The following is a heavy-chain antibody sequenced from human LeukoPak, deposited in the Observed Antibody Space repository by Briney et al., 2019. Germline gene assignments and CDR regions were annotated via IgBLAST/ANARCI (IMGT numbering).Heavy chain of an antibody. CDR3: ARDYCSSTSCLFDS. Sequence: ASVKVSYKPSGYTFTGYYIHWVRQAPGHGLEWMGRINPNSGDTNHAQRFQGRVTMTRDASMSTAYMEMSRLRSDDTAVYYCARDYCSSTSCLFDSWGQGALVTVSS. D-gene: IGHD2-2*01. CDR1: GYTFTGYY. CDR2: INPNSGDT. J-gene: IGHJ5*01. V-gene: IGHV1-2*06.